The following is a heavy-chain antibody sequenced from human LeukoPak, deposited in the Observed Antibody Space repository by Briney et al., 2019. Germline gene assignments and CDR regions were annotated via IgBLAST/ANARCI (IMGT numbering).Heavy chain of an antibody. CDR3: ARSNYYGSQSEY. Sequence: ASVKVSCKASGYTFSAFHIHWVRLAPGQGPEWMGWVNPNSGDTNYAQRFRGRVTMTRDTSINTAYMELSSLRFDDTAVYYCARSNYYGSQSEYWGQGTLVAVSS. J-gene: IGHJ4*02. CDR2: VNPNSGDT. D-gene: IGHD3-10*01. V-gene: IGHV1-2*02. CDR1: GYTFSAFH.